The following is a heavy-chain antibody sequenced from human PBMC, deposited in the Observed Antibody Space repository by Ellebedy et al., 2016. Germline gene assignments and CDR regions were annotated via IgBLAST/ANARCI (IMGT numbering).Heavy chain of an antibody. CDR2: IYSEGTT. D-gene: IGHD1-7*01. V-gene: IGHV3-53*01. CDR3: AKLARQLDY. Sequence: GGSLRLXXAVSGFTVNNNFMFWVRQAPDKGLEWVSLIYSEGTTAYADSVKDRFTISRDNSKNSLYLQMNSLRAEDTAVYYCAKLARQLDYWGQGTLVTVSS. J-gene: IGHJ4*02. CDR1: GFTVNNNF.